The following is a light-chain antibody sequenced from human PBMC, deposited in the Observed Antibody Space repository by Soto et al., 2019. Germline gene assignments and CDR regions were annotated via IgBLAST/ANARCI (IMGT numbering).Light chain of an antibody. CDR3: QQSYSTPYT. Sequence: SQSISSYLNWYQQKPGKAPKLLIYAASSLQSGVPSRFSGSGSGTDFTLTISSLQPEDFATYYCQQSYSTPYTFGQGTKVDIK. V-gene: IGKV1-39*01. J-gene: IGKJ2*01. CDR2: AAS. CDR1: QSISSY.